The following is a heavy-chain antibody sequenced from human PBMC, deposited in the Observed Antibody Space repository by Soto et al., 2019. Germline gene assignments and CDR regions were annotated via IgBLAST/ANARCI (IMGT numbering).Heavy chain of an antibody. J-gene: IGHJ5*02. CDR3: ATTSITMAYSWFDP. D-gene: IGHD3-10*01. CDR1: GYTLTELS. V-gene: IGHV1-24*01. Sequence: GASVKVSCKVSGYTLTELSMHWVRQAPGKGLEWMGGFDPEGGETIYAQKFQGRVTMTEDTSTDTAYMELSSLRSEDTAVYYCATTSITMAYSWFDPWGQGTLVTVSS. CDR2: FDPEGGET.